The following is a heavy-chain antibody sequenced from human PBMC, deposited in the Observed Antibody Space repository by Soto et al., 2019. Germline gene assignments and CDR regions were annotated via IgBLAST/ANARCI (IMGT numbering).Heavy chain of an antibody. V-gene: IGHV3-23*01. CDR2: LSDSGGSI. D-gene: IGHD6-13*01. J-gene: IGHJ4*02. CDR3: AKVSSSWYAGFFDL. CDR1: GFTFSAFA. Sequence: GGSLRLSCVASGFTFSAFAMSWVRQAPGKGLEWVSGLSDSGGSIYYADSVKGRFTIFRDNSMNTLYLQMNTLRAEDTAVYYCAKVSSSWYAGFFDLWGQGTLVTVSS.